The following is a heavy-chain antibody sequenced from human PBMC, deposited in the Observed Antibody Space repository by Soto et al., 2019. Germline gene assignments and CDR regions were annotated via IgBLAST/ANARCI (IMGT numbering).Heavy chain of an antibody. V-gene: IGHV1-2*02. D-gene: IGHD3-3*01. CDR3: ARSKPNYDFWNDLISLDTFDI. CDR2: INPNSGGT. J-gene: IGHJ3*02. Sequence: QVQLVQSGAEVKKPGASVKVSCKASGYTFTDYYMHWVRQAPGQGLEWLGWINPNSGGTNCAQRFQGSVTMTRDTPISTAYMELSRMRSDDSAVYYCARSKPNYDFWNDLISLDTFDIWGQGTMVTVSS. CDR1: GYTFTDYY.